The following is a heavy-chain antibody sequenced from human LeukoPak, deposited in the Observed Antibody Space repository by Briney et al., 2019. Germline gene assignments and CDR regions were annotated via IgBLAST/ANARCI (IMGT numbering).Heavy chain of an antibody. CDR3: ASRYEATVTHDGHAFDI. Sequence: ASVKVSCKASGGTFSSYAISWVRQAPGQGVEWMGGIIPIIGTANYAQKLQSRVTITTDDSPRTAYMELSSLRSEDTAVYYCASRYEATVTHDGHAFDIWRQGTMVTVSS. J-gene: IGHJ3*02. V-gene: IGHV1-69*05. CDR2: IIPIIGTA. D-gene: IGHD4-17*01. CDR1: GGTFSSYA.